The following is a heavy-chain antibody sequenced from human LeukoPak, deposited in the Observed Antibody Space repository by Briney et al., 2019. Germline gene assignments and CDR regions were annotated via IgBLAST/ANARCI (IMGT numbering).Heavy chain of an antibody. CDR1: GFTFNSYA. CDR2: IRGSGGGA. V-gene: IGHV3-23*01. D-gene: IGHD6-19*01. Sequence: GGSLRLSCAASGFTFNSYAMSWVRQAPGKGLEWVSAIRGSGGGAYYADSVKGRFTISRDNSKNTLYLQMNSLRDEDTALYYCAKAGIGVVGYFDYWGQGTLVTVSS. CDR3: AKAGIGVVGYFDY. J-gene: IGHJ4*02.